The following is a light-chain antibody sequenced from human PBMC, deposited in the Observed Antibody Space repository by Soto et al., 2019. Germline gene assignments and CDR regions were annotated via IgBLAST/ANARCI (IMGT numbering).Light chain of an antibody. V-gene: IGKV3-20*01. CDR2: GSY. J-gene: IGKJ5*01. CDR1: QSFSGNY. Sequence: EIMLTQSPGTLSLSPGERVTLSCWASQSFSGNYLTWYQHKPGQAPRLFIYGSYHRATGIPDRFSGSGSGTDFSLTITRLEPEDFAVYYCQQYGDSLSITFGQGTRLEIK. CDR3: QQYGDSLSIT.